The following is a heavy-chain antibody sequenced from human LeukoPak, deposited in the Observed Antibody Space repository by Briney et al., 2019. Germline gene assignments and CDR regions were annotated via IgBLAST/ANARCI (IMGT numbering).Heavy chain of an antibody. CDR2: IVGNGGTT. CDR3: ARERAFYYFDY. V-gene: IGHV3-64*01. J-gene: IGHJ4*02. Sequence: PGGSLRLSCAASGFTFTTYTIHWVRQAPGKGLEYVSAIVGNGGTTYYANSVKGRFTISRDNSKNTVYLQMGSLRAEDTAAYYCARERAFYYFDYWGQGALVTVSS. CDR1: GFTFTTYT.